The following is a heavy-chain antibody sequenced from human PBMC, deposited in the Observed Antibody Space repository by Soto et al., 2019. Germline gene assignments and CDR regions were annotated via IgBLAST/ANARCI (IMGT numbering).Heavy chain of an antibody. J-gene: IGHJ5*02. D-gene: IGHD2-15*01. Sequence: PSQTLSLTCAISGDSVSSNSAVWNWIRQSPSRGLEWLGRTYYRSKWYNDYAPSVKSRITINPDTSKNQFSLQLDSVTPEDTAVYYCSRDRYGSGVYRSDLWDLGILVTVSS. CDR3: SRDRYGSGVYRSDL. CDR1: GDSVSSNSAV. V-gene: IGHV6-1*01. CDR2: TYYRSKWYN.